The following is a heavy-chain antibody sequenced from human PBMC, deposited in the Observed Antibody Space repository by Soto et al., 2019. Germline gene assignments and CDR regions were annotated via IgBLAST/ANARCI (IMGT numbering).Heavy chain of an antibody. CDR3: AKAIAVAAPLHY. CDR1: GFTFSSYE. D-gene: IGHD6-19*01. V-gene: IGHV3-48*03. CDR2: ISSSGSTI. Sequence: PGGSLRLSCAASGFTFSSYEMNWVRQAPGKGLEWVSYISSSGSTIYYADSVKGRFTISRDNAKNSLYLQMNSLRAEDTAVYYCAKAIAVAAPLHYWGQGTLVTVSS. J-gene: IGHJ4*02.